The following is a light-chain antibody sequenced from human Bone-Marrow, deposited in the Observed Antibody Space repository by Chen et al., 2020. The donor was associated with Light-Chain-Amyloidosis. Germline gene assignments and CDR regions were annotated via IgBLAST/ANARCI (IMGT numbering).Light chain of an antibody. CDR3: QVWDRSSDRPV. Sequence: SYLLTQPSSVSVAPGQPDTIACGGNNIGSTSVHWYQQTPGQAPLLVVYDDSDRPSGIPERLSGSNSGNTATLTISRVEAGDEADYYCQVWDRSSDRPVFGGGTKLTVL. CDR2: DDS. CDR1: NIGSTS. V-gene: IGLV3-21*02. J-gene: IGLJ3*02.